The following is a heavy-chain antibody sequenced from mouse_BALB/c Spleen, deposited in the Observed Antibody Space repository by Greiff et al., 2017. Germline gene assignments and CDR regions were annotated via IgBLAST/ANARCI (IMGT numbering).Heavy chain of an antibody. D-gene: IGHD2-14*01. V-gene: IGHV14-4*02. CDR1: GFNIKDYY. J-gene: IGHJ3*01. CDR2: IDPENGDT. Sequence: VQLQQSGAELVRSGASVKLSCTASGFNIKDYYMHWVKQRPEQGLEWIGCIDPENGDTEYAPKFQGKATMTADTSSNTAYLQLSSLTSEDTAVYYCNAYYRSAWFAYWGQGTLVTVSA. CDR3: NAYYRSAWFAY.